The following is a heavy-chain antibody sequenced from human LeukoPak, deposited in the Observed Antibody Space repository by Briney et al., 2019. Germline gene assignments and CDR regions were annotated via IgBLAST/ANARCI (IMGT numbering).Heavy chain of an antibody. CDR3: GCYMGWFDP. Sequence: GGSLRLSCTTSGFTFGDYAMSWLRQAPGKGLEWVGFMRSKAYGGTTEYAASVKGRFTISRDDSKSIAYLQMNSLKTEDTAVYYCGCYMGWFDPWGQGTLVTVSS. CDR2: MRSKAYGGTT. CDR1: GFTFGDYA. V-gene: IGHV3-49*03. D-gene: IGHD5-18*01. J-gene: IGHJ5*02.